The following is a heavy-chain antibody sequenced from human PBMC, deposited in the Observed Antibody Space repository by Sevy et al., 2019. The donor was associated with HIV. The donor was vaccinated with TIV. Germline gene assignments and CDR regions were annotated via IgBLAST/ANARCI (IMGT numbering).Heavy chain of an antibody. CDR3: ASVRPCGGDCYFFDT. Sequence: SVKVSCKASGGTLNNYGMNWVRQAPGQGLEWMGGIIPSVGIASYAQKIKGRAAISADTSTGTLYLEVGRLRSDDTAVYFCASVRPCGGDCYFFDTWGQGTLVTVSS. D-gene: IGHD2-21*02. V-gene: IGHV1-69*10. J-gene: IGHJ4*02. CDR2: IIPSVGIA. CDR1: GGTLNNYG.